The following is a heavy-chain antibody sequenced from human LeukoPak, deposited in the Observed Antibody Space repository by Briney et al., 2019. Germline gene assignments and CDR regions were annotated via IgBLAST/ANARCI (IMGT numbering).Heavy chain of an antibody. V-gene: IGHV3-7*01. Sequence: GGSLRLSCAASDFTFSFYWMTWVRQAPGEGLEWVANILPGGSEKYYLDSVKGRFTISRDNPTNSLYLQINSLRAEDTALYYCGRLARNAWYAVDYWGQGTLVTVSS. J-gene: IGHJ4*02. CDR2: ILPGGSEK. CDR1: DFTFSFYW. D-gene: IGHD6-19*01. CDR3: GRLARNAWYAVDY.